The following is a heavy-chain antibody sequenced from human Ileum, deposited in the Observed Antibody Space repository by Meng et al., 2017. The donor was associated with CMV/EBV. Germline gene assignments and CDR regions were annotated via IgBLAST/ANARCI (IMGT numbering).Heavy chain of an antibody. CDR3: VKDLQPGGADV. J-gene: IGHJ6*02. CDR2: IIWNSDHT. CDR1: GFTFDAHG. Sequence: GGPLRLSCAASGFTFDAHGTHWVRQVPGKGLEWVSGIIWNSDHTGYADSVKGRFTISRDNAKNSLYLEMNSRRAEDTALYYSVKDLQPGGADVWGQGTTVTVSS. D-gene: IGHD1-14*01. V-gene: IGHV3-9*01.